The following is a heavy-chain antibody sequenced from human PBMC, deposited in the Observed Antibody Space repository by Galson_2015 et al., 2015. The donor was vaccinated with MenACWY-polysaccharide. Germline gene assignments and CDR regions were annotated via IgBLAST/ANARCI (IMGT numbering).Heavy chain of an antibody. D-gene: IGHD3-10*01. Sequence: CAISGDSVSSNTAAWNWIRQSPSRGLEWLGRTYYRSNWSSDYALSVRGRITINADTSKNQFSLKMTSVSAADTAIYYCARQESRGGSFGWFDPWGQGTLVTVSS. V-gene: IGHV6-1*01. CDR3: ARQESRGGSFGWFDP. CDR1: GDSVSSNTAA. CDR2: TYYRSNWSS. J-gene: IGHJ5*02.